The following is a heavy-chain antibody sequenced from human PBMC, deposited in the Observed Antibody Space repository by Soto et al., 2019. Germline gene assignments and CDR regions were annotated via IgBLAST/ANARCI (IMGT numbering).Heavy chain of an antibody. D-gene: IGHD3-3*01. CDR1: GGSISRGGYY. CDR3: ARGFIPPSGLGRITIFGVVIIPSYFDY. V-gene: IGHV4-30-4*08. CDR2: IYYSGST. J-gene: IGHJ4*02. Sequence: SETLSLTCTVSGGSISRGGYYWSWLRQHPGKGLEWIGYIYYSGSTYYNPSLKSRVTISVDTSKYQFSLKLSSVTAADTAVYYCARGFIPPSGLGRITIFGVVIIPSYFDYWGQGTVVT.